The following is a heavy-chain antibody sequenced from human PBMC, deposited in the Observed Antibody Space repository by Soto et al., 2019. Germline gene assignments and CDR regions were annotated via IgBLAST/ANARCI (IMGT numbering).Heavy chain of an antibody. CDR3: ARDLRSLSISGPAFEY. D-gene: IGHD6-25*01. V-gene: IGHV3-33*01. CDR1: GFTFTSYG. CDR2: LWYDGSNK. J-gene: IGHJ4*02. Sequence: QVQLVESGGDVVQPGRSLRLSCAASGFTFTSYGMHWVRQAPGKGLEWVALLWYDGSNKYYADSVTGRFTISRDNFKNPLYLQMNNLRAEDTAVYYCARDLRSLSISGPAFEYWGQGTLVTVSS.